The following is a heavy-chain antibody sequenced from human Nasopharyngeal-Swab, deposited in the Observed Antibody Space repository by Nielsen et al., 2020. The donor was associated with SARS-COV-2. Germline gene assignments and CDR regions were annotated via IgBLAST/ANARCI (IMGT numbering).Heavy chain of an antibody. J-gene: IGHJ6*03. Sequence: LKISCAASGFTFSSYGMHWVRQAPGKGLEWVAFIRYDGFNQHYADSVKGRFTISRDSFKNTLYLQLNSLRAEDTAVYYCAKDHKMDSGGGVGYMDVWGKGTTVTVSS. CDR3: AKDHKMDSGGGVGYMDV. CDR1: GFTFSSYG. V-gene: IGHV3-30*02. D-gene: IGHD3-16*01. CDR2: IRYDGFNQ.